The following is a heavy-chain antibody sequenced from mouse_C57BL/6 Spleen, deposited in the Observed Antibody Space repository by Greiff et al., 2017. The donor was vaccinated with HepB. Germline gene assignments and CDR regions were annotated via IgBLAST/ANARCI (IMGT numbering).Heavy chain of an antibody. CDR2: ISYDGSN. CDR1: GYSITSGYY. CDR3: AREGVYAMDY. Sequence: VQLKESGPGLVKPSQSLSLTCSVTGYSITSGYYWNWIRQFPGNKLEWMGYISYDGSNNYKPSLKNRISITRDTSKNQFFLKLNSVTTEDTATYYCAREGVYAMDYWGQGTSVTVSS. V-gene: IGHV3-6*01. J-gene: IGHJ4*01.